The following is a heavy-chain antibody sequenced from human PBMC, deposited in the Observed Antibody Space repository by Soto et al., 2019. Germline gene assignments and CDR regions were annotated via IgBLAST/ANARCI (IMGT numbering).Heavy chain of an antibody. Sequence: GGSLRLSCAASGFTFSSYAMSWVRQAPGKGLEWVSAISGSGGSTYYADSVKGLFTISRDNSKNTLYLQMNSLRAEDTAVYYCAPRGTYYGSGSYYYAFDIWGQGTMVTVSS. CDR2: ISGSGGST. CDR3: APRGTYYGSGSYYYAFDI. CDR1: GFTFSSYA. J-gene: IGHJ3*02. D-gene: IGHD3-10*01. V-gene: IGHV3-23*01.